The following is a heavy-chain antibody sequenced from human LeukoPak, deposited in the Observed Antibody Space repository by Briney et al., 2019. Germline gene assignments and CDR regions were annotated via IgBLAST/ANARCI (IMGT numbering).Heavy chain of an antibody. V-gene: IGHV3-30*18. J-gene: IGHJ4*02. CDR2: ISYDGSNK. Sequence: GGSLRLSCAASGFTFSSYVMHWVRQAPGKGLEWVTVISYDGSNKYYADSVKGRFTISRDNSKNTLYLQMNSLRAEDTAVYYCAKEGVDDYVWGSYRPKNYFDYWGQGTLVTVSS. D-gene: IGHD3-16*02. CDR3: AKEGVDDYVWGSYRPKNYFDY. CDR1: GFTFSSYV.